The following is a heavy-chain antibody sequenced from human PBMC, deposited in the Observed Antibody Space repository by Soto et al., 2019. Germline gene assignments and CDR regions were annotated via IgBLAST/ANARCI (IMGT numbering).Heavy chain of an antibody. Sequence: EVQLLESGGGLVQPGESLRLSCAASGFTFSSYALTWVRQAPGKGVEWVSAISNNGGSTYYADSVKGRFTVYRDNSKNTLYLQMNSLRAEDTAVYYCAKGYIAGPTGWFEPWGQGTRVTVSS. J-gene: IGHJ5*02. CDR2: ISNNGGST. V-gene: IGHV3-23*01. CDR1: GFTFSSYA. CDR3: AKGYIAGPTGWFEP. D-gene: IGHD6-13*01.